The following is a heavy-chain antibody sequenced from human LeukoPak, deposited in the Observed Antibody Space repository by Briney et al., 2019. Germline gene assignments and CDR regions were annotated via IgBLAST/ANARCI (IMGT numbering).Heavy chain of an antibody. Sequence: PSETLSLTCTVSGGSISSYYRSWIRQPAGKGLEWIGRIYTSGSTNYNPSLKSRVTMSVDTSKNQFSLKLSSVTAADTAVYYCARVIAAAGKTYYYYYMDVWGKGTTVTVSS. V-gene: IGHV4-4*07. CDR3: ARVIAAAGKTYYYYYMDV. CDR2: IYTSGST. D-gene: IGHD6-13*01. J-gene: IGHJ6*03. CDR1: GGSISSYY.